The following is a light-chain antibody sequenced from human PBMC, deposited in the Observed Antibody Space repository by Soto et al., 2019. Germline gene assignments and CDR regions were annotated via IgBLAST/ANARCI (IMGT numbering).Light chain of an antibody. J-gene: IGLJ1*01. V-gene: IGLV2-8*01. Sequence: QSALAQPPSASGSPRQSVTISCTGTSSDVGGYNYVSWYQQHPGKVPKLMIYEVNKRPSGVPDRFSGSKSGNTASLTVSGLQAEDEADYYCSSYAGSNTDYVCGTGTKVTAL. CDR2: EVN. CDR3: SSYAGSNTDYV. CDR1: SSDVGGYNY.